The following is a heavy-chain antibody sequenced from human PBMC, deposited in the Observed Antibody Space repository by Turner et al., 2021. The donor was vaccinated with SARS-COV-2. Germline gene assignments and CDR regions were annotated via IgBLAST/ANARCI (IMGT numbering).Heavy chain of an antibody. CDR2: ISYDGINK. CDR1: GFTFSSYG. CDR3: AKQLGLYSNPMYYLDY. V-gene: IGHV3-30*18. J-gene: IGHJ4*02. D-gene: IGHD4-4*01. Sequence: QVQLVVSGGGGVKPGWSLSRVCGAPGFTFSSYGMHWVRQAPGKGLEWVAVISYDGINKYYADSVKGRFTISIDNSKNTLYLQMNSLRSEDTAVYYCAKQLGLYSNPMYYLDYWGQGTLVTVSS.